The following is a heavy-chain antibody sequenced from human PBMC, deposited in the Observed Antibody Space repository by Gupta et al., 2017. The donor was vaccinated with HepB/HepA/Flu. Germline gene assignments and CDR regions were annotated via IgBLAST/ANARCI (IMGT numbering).Heavy chain of an antibody. D-gene: IGHD2-2*01. CDR3: ARVPAGDPVATGYYFDS. Sequence: QVDLQESGPGLVKPSQTLSLTCTMSGGSISSGTFYWNWLRQHPGKGLEWIGYIHYTGSSDYNPSLKGRVTISVDPSKNQFSLKLTSVTAADTAVYFCARVPAGDPVATGYYFDSWGQGTLVTVSS. V-gene: IGHV4-31*03. CDR1: GGSISSGTFY. J-gene: IGHJ4*02. CDR2: IHYTGSS.